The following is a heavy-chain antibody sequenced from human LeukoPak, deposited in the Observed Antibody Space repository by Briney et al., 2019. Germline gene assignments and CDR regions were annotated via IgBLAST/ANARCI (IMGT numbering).Heavy chain of an antibody. D-gene: IGHD3-9*01. Sequence: SETLSLTCAVYGGSFSGYYWSWIRQPPGKGLEWIGEINHSGSTNYNPSLKSRVTISVDTSKNQFSLKLSSVTAADTAVYYCARGDYDILTGYPRMTYFDYWGQGTLVTVSS. J-gene: IGHJ4*02. CDR2: INHSGST. CDR1: GGSFSGYY. V-gene: IGHV4-34*01. CDR3: ARGDYDILTGYPRMTYFDY.